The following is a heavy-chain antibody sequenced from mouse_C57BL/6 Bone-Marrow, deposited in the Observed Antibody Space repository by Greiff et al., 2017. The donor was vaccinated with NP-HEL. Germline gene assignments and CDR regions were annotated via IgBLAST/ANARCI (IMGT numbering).Heavy chain of an antibody. Sequence: QVQLQQSGAELVRPGASVTLSCKASGYTFTDYEMHWVKQTPVHGLEWIGAIDPETGGPAYNQKFKGKAILTADKSSSTAYMELRSLTSEDSAVYYGTRGGTCAWFAYWGQGTLVTVSA. J-gene: IGHJ3*01. CDR2: IDPETGGP. D-gene: IGHD3-3*01. CDR3: TRGGTCAWFAY. V-gene: IGHV1-15*01. CDR1: GYTFTDYE.